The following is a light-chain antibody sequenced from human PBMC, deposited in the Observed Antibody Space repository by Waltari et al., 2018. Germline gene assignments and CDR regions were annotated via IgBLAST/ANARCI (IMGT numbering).Light chain of an antibody. CDR2: KAS. V-gene: IGKV1-5*03. Sequence: DIQVTQSPSTLSASVGDRVTITCRASQSLSNWLAWYQQKPGKAHKVLNYKASTLESGVPSRFSGSGSGTEFTLTISSLQPDDFATYYCQQYRNLWTFGQGTKVEIK. CDR3: QQYRNLWT. J-gene: IGKJ1*01. CDR1: QSLSNW.